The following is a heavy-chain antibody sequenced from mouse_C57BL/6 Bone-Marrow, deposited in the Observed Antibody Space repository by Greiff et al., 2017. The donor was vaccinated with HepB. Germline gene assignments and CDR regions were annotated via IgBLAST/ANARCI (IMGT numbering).Heavy chain of an antibody. CDR3: ARLGSYGSSYDWYFDV. D-gene: IGHD1-1*01. J-gene: IGHJ1*03. CDR2: ISSGGSYT. Sequence: EVHLVESGGDLVKPGGSLKLSCAASGFTFSSYGMSWVRQTPDKRLEWVATISSGGSYTYYPDSVKGRFTISRDNAKNTLYLQMSSLKSEDTAMYYCARLGSYGSSYDWYFDVWGTGTTVTVSS. V-gene: IGHV5-6*01. CDR1: GFTFSSYG.